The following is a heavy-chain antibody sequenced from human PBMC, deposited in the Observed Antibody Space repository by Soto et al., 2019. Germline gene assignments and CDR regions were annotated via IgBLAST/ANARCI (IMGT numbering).Heavy chain of an antibody. CDR3: ARRDYDFWSGYFDY. Sequence: SETLSLTCTVSGGSISSSSYYWGWIRQPPGKGLEWIGSIYYSGSTYYNPSLKSRVTISVDTSKNQFSLKLSSVTAADTAVYYCARRDYDFWSGYFDYWGQGTLVTVSS. V-gene: IGHV4-39*01. CDR2: IYYSGST. CDR1: GGSISSSSYY. D-gene: IGHD3-3*01. J-gene: IGHJ4*02.